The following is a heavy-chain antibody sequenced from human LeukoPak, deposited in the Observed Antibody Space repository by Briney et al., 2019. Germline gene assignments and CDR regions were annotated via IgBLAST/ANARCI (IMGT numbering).Heavy chain of an antibody. Sequence: PGGSLRLSCAASGFNVNSNYMTWVRQASGKGLEWVSLLYSGGSTYYADSVKGGFTVSRDNSKNTLYLQMNSLRGEDTAVYYCARVRGWKYFDYWGQGTLVTVSS. V-gene: IGHV3-66*01. CDR1: GFNVNSNY. J-gene: IGHJ4*02. CDR2: LYSGGST. D-gene: IGHD1-1*01. CDR3: ARVRGWKYFDY.